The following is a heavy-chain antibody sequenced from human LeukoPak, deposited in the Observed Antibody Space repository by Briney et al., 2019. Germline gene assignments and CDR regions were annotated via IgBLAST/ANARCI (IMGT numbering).Heavy chain of an antibody. V-gene: IGHV3-23*01. CDR2: ISGGGGTT. J-gene: IGHJ4*02. CDR3: ARGHSSGWYYFDY. CDR1: GFTFSSYW. Sequence: GGSLRLSCAASGFTFSSYWMHWVRQAPGRGLEWVSTISGGGGTTHYADSVKGRFIISRDNSKNTLSLQMNSLRAEDTAVYYCARGHSSGWYYFDYWGQGTLVTVSS. D-gene: IGHD6-19*01.